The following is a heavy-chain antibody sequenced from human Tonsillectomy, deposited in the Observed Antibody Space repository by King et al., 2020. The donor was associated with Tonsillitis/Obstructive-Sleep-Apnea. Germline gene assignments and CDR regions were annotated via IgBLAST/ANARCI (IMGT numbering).Heavy chain of an antibody. D-gene: IGHD2-2*01. J-gene: IGHJ2*01. CDR1: GGSFSGYY. CDR2: INHSGST. Sequence: VQLQQWGAGLLKPSETLSLTCAVYGGSFSGYYWSWIRQPPGRGLEWIGEINHSGSTNYNPSLKSRVTISVNTSKNHFSLKLISVTAADPAVYYCARIDIVVVPLAMADALALWRRGPMLTVS. CDR3: ARIDIVVVPLAMADALAL. V-gene: IGHV4-34*01.